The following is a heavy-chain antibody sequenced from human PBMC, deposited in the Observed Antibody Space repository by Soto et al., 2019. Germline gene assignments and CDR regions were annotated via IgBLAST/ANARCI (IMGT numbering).Heavy chain of an antibody. V-gene: IGHV1-69*06. CDR3: AARVVPAAVGLYYYGMDV. J-gene: IGHJ6*02. CDR1: GGTFSSYA. D-gene: IGHD2-2*01. CDR2: IIPIFGTA. Sequence: SVKVSCKASGGTFSSYAISWVRQAPGQGLEWMGGIIPIFGTANYAQKFQGRVTITADKSTSTAYMELSSLRSEDTAVYYCAARVVPAAVGLYYYGMDVWGQGTTVTVSS.